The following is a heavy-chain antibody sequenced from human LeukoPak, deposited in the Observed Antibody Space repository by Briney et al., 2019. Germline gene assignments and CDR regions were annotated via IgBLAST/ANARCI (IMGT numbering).Heavy chain of an antibody. J-gene: IGHJ4*02. V-gene: IGHV4-59*08. Sequence: SQTLSLTRTVSAGSVSRYYSDWIRQPPGEGLGWIGYIYYTGNTNYNPSLKSQVTVSVDTSKNQFSLKLSSVTAADTAVYYCSRGYCSGGTCYSYFDYWGQGTLVTVSS. CDR3: SRGYCSGGTCYSYFDY. CDR2: IYYTGNT. CDR1: AGSVSRYY. D-gene: IGHD2-15*01.